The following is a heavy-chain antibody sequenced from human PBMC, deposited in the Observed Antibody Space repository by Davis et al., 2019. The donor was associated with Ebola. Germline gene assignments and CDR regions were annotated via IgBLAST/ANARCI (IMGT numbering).Heavy chain of an antibody. J-gene: IGHJ3*02. Sequence: GESLKISCAASGFTFSSSAMSWVRQAPGKGLEWVSYIRSSGDTIYYADSVRGRFAISRDNAKNSLSLQMNSLRAEDTAVYYCARGKDYVIWGQGTMVTVSS. CDR3: ARGKDYVI. CDR1: GFTFSSSA. V-gene: IGHV3-48*04. CDR2: IRSSGDTI. D-gene: IGHD3-10*02.